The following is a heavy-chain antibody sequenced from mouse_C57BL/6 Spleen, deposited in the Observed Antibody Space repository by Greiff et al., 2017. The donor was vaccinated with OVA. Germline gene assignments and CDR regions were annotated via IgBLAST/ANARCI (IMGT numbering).Heavy chain of an antibody. D-gene: IGHD2-5*01. Sequence: EVQLQQSVAELVRPGASVKLSCTASGFNIKNTYMHWVKQRPEQGLEWIGRIDPANGNTKYAPKFQGKATITADTSSNTAYLQLSSLTSEDTAIYYCARARAYYSNYGDYYAMDYWGQGTSVTVSS. CDR2: IDPANGNT. V-gene: IGHV14-3*01. CDR1: GFNIKNTY. CDR3: ARARAYYSNYGDYYAMDY. J-gene: IGHJ4*01.